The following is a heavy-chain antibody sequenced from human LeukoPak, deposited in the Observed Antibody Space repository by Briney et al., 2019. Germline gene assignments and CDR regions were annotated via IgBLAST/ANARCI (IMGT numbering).Heavy chain of an antibody. CDR2: ISSSGSTI. CDR1: GFTYSSYE. J-gene: IGHJ4*02. V-gene: IGHV3-48*03. Sequence: GGSLRLFRAASGFTYSSYEMHWVRQAPGKGLEWVAYISSSGSTIYYADSVKGRFTISRDIAKNSLYLQMNRLRAEDTAVYYCARAQNYYGSGGYFDYWGQGTLVTVSS. D-gene: IGHD3-10*01. CDR3: ARAQNYYGSGGYFDY.